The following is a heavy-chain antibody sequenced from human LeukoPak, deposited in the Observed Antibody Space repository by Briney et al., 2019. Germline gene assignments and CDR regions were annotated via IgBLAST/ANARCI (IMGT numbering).Heavy chain of an antibody. V-gene: IGHV4-59*08. CDR3: ARLSEGTGCSSTSCYKHYYYYGMDV. CDR1: GGSISGYY. J-gene: IGHJ6*02. D-gene: IGHD2-2*02. CDR2: IYYSGST. Sequence: RPSETLSLTCTVSGGSISGYYWSWIRQPPGKGLEWIGYIYYSGSTNYNPSLKSRVTISVDTSKNQFSLKLSSVTAADTAVYYCARLSEGTGCSSTSCYKHYYYYGMDVWGQGTTVTVSS.